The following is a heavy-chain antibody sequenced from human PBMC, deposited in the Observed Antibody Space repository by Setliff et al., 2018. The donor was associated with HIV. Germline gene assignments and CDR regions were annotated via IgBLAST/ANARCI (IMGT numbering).Heavy chain of an antibody. CDR2: IYTSGST. J-gene: IGHJ4*02. D-gene: IGHD2-15*01. CDR1: GGSISSGSYY. Sequence: SETLSLTCTVSGGSISSGSYYWSWIRQPAGKGLEWIGRIYTSGSTNYNPSLKSRVTISVDTSKNQFSLKLRSVTAADTAVYSCAREPRVVTPFDYWGQGTLVTVSS. CDR3: AREPRVVTPFDY. V-gene: IGHV4-61*02.